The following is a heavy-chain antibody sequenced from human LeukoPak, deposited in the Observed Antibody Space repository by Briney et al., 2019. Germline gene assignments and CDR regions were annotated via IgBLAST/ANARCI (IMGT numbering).Heavy chain of an antibody. V-gene: IGHV3-30*02. CDR3: AASALGPRPIERFLEWLPEGY. J-gene: IGHJ4*02. Sequence: PGGSLRLSCAASGFTFSSYGMHWVRQAPGKGLEWVAFIRYDGSNKYYADSVKGRFTISRDNSKNTLYLQMNSLRAEDTAVYYCAASALGPRPIERFLEWLPEGYWGQGTLVTVSS. D-gene: IGHD3-3*01. CDR2: IRYDGSNK. CDR1: GFTFSSYG.